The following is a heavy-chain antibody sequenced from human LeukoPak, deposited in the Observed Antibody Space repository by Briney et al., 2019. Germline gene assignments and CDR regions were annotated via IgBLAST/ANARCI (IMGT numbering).Heavy chain of an antibody. V-gene: IGHV3-23*01. D-gene: IGHD6-13*01. Sequence: PGGSLRLSCAASGFTFSSYAMSWVRQAPGKGLEWVSAISGSGGSTYYADSVKGRFTISRDNSKNTLYLQMNSLRGEDTAVYYCAKVGGDSSWYSVYWGQGTLVTVSS. CDR3: AKVGGDSSWYSVY. J-gene: IGHJ4*02. CDR1: GFTFSSYA. CDR2: ISGSGGST.